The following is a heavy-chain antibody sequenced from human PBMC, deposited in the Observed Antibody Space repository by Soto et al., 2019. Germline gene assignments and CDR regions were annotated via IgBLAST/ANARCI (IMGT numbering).Heavy chain of an antibody. CDR1: GFTFSSYG. D-gene: IGHD2-2*01. V-gene: IGHV3-30*18. J-gene: IGHJ5*02. CDR3: ANLDPIYAPGYCSSTSCSQPGNNWFDP. Sequence: GGSLRLSCAASGFTFSSYGMHWVRQAPGKGLEWVAVISYDGSNKYYADSVKGRFTISRDNSKNTLYLQMNSLRAEDTAVYYCANLDPIYAPGYCSSTSCSQPGNNWFDPWGQGTLVTVSS. CDR2: ISYDGSNK.